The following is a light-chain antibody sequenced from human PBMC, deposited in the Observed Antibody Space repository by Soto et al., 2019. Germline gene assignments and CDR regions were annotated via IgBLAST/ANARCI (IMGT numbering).Light chain of an antibody. Sequence: DIQMTQSPSTLSASVGDRVTITCRASQSISSWLAWYQQKPGKAPKLLIYDASGLESGVPSRFSGSGSGTEFTLTITSLQPDDFATYYCQQCNSYPWTFGQGTKVDIK. CDR1: QSISSW. V-gene: IGKV1-5*01. CDR3: QQCNSYPWT. CDR2: DAS. J-gene: IGKJ1*01.